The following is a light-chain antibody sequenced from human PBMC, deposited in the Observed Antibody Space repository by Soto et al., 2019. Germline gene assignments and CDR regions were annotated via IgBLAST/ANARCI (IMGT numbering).Light chain of an antibody. J-gene: IGLJ3*02. V-gene: IGLV1-44*01. Sequence: QLVLTQPPSASGTPGQSVTISCSGSSSNIGSNTVNWYQQFPGTAPKLLMHSNNQRPSGVPDRFAGSKSGTSASLAITGLQSEDEADYYCATWDDSLDGRVFGGGTKLTVL. CDR2: SNN. CDR1: SSNIGSNT. CDR3: ATWDDSLDGRV.